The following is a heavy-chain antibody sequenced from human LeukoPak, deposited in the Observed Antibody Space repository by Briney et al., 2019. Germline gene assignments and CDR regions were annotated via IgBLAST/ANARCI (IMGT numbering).Heavy chain of an antibody. CDR2: IYYSGST. CDR1: GGSINSYY. V-gene: IGHV4-59*08. J-gene: IGHJ3*02. CDR3: ARRKNSAWSTDAFDI. Sequence: PSETLSLPCTVSGGSINSYYWSWIRQPPGKGLEWVGHIYYSGSTSYNPSLKSRVTISVDTSKNQFSLKLNSVTAADTAVYYCARRKNSAWSTDAFDIWGQGTMVTVSS. D-gene: IGHD6-19*01.